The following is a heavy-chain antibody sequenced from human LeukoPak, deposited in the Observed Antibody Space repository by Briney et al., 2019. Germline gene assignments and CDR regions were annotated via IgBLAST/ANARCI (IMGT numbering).Heavy chain of an antibody. Sequence: PGGSLRLSCAASGFTLSSYSMNWVRQAPGKGLEWVSSISSSSSYIYYADSVKGRFTISRDNAKNSLYLQMNSLRAEDTAVYYCARDLYDSSGLDYWGQGTLVTVSS. D-gene: IGHD3-22*01. V-gene: IGHV3-21*01. CDR1: GFTLSSYS. J-gene: IGHJ4*02. CDR3: ARDLYDSSGLDY. CDR2: ISSSSSYI.